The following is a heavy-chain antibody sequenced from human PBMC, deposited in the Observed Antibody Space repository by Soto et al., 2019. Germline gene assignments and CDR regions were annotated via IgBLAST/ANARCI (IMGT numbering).Heavy chain of an antibody. D-gene: IGHD6-13*01. CDR1: GFTFSSYA. CDR2: TSGSGGST. J-gene: IGHJ4*02. V-gene: IGHV3-23*01. CDR3: AKAEQQLVHFDY. Sequence: PGGSLRLSCAASGFTFSSYAMSWVRQAPGKGLEWVSATSGSGGSTYYADSVKGRFTISRDNSKNTLYLQMNSLRAEDTAVYYCAKAEQQLVHFDYWGQGTLVTVSS.